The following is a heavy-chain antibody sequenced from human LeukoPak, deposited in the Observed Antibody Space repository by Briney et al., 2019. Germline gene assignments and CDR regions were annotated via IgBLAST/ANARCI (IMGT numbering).Heavy chain of an antibody. CDR3: ATETNGRHYDY. Sequence: GGSLRLSCTTSGLTFSTSGFNWARQAPGKGLEWVASIGPTGFDRYHADSIKGRFTISRDNANNFLYLQIDSLRAEDTAVYYCATETNGRHYDYWGQGTLLTVSS. CDR1: GLTFSTSG. CDR2: IGPTGFDR. D-gene: IGHD1-14*01. J-gene: IGHJ4*02. V-gene: IGHV3-21*06.